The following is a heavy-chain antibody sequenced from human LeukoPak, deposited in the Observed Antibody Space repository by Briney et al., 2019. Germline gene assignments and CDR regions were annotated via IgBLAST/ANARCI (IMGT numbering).Heavy chain of an antibody. D-gene: IGHD3-22*01. Sequence: GASVKVSCKASGYTFTGYYLHWVRQAPGQGLEWMGWINPHNGDTNYSPKFKGRVTLTRDTSTTTSYMDLSRLTSDDTAVYFCARGSYDSRGYYSDYHFYMELWGKGTTVTVSS. J-gene: IGHJ6*03. V-gene: IGHV1-2*02. CDR1: GYTFTGYY. CDR3: ARGSYDSRGYYSDYHFYMEL. CDR2: INPHNGDT.